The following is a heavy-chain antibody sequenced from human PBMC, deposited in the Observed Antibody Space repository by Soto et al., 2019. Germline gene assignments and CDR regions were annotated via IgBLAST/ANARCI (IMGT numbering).Heavy chain of an antibody. CDR3: ASRPYHHHSGTDAFDI. Sequence: GESLKISCKASGYTLTNHWIGWVRQMPDYGLEWMGIIHPTDSDTRYSPSFQGQVTISADKSISAAYLHWNSLKASDTAMYYCASRPYHHHSGTDAFDIWGPGSMVTVSS. V-gene: IGHV5-51*01. CDR2: IHPTDSDT. D-gene: IGHD2-2*01. CDR1: GYTLTNHW. J-gene: IGHJ3*02.